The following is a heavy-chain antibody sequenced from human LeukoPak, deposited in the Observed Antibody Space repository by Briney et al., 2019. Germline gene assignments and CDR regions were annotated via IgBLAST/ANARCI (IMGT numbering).Heavy chain of an antibody. CDR2: IIPIFGTA. CDR1: GGTFSIYA. D-gene: IGHD3-16*01. V-gene: IGHV1-69*06. Sequence: SVKVSCKASGGTFSIYAISWVRQAPGQGLEWMGGIIPIFGTANYAQKFQGRVTITADKSTSTAYMELSSLRSEDTAVYYCSHVPPEDYYYYGMDVWGKGTTVPV. CDR3: SHVPPEDYYYYGMDV. J-gene: IGHJ6*04.